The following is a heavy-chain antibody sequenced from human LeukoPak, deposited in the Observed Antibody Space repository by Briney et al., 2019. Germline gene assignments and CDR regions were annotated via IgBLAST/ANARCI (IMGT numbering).Heavy chain of an antibody. V-gene: IGHV3-23*01. CDR2: ISDSVTET. CDR1: GFTFSNYA. Sequence: PGGSLRLSCAASGFTFSNYAMSWVRQAPGKGLEWVSTISDSVTETYYADSVKGRFTISRDNSKNTLYVQMNSLRAEDTAVYYCAKDRQSRGSLGFDHWGQGALVIVSS. J-gene: IGHJ4*02. CDR3: AKDRQSRGSLGFDH. D-gene: IGHD3-22*01.